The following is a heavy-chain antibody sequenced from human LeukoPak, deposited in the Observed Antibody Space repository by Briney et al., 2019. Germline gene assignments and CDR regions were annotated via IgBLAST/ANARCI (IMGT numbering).Heavy chain of an antibody. CDR2: ISSSSSYI. J-gene: IGHJ4*02. CDR3: ARDPRRYYYDSSGYPYYFDY. CDR1: GFTFSSYS. V-gene: IGHV3-21*01. D-gene: IGHD3-22*01. Sequence: GGSLRLSCAASGFTFSSYSMNWVRQAPGKGLEWVSSISSSSSYIYYADSVKGRFTISRDNAKNSLYLQMNSLRAEDTAVYYCARDPRRYYYDSSGYPYYFDYWGQGTLVTVSS.